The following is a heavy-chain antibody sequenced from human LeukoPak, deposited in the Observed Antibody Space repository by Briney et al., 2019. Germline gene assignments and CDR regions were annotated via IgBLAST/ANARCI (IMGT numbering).Heavy chain of an antibody. V-gene: IGHV1-2*02. Sequence: SVKVSCKASGYTVTGYYMHWVRQPPGQGLEWMGWIKPNSGGTNYAQKFQGRVTMTRATSTSTAYMALRRLRSDDTAVYYCARARLDWHDGLSDAFDIWGQGTMVTVSS. D-gene: IGHD1-1*01. CDR3: ARARLDWHDGLSDAFDI. J-gene: IGHJ3*02. CDR2: IKPNSGGT. CDR1: GYTVTGYY.